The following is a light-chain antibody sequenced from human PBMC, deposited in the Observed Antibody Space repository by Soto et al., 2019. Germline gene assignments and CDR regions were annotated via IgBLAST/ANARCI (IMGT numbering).Light chain of an antibody. CDR2: DAS. Sequence: EIVLKQSPATLSLSPGERATLSCRASQSVGSYLVWYQQKPGQAPRLLIYDASNMATGIPARFSGSGSGTDFTLPISGLEPEDVAVYFCQQRGNRPPWTFGQGTKVAIK. CDR3: QQRGNRPPWT. V-gene: IGKV3-11*01. CDR1: QSVGSY. J-gene: IGKJ1*01.